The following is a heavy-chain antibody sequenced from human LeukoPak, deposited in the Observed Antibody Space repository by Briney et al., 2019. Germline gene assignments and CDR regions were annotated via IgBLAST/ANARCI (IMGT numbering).Heavy chain of an antibody. V-gene: IGHV1-46*01. CDR1: GYTFTSYY. CDR2: INPSGGST. CDR3: ARALVTYYYDSSGSDIGPEDY. Sequence: GASVKVSCKASGYTFTSYYMHWVRQAPGQGLEWMGIINPSGGSTSYAQKFQGRVTMTRDTSTSTVYMELSSLRSEDTAVYYCARALVTYYYDSSGSDIGPEDYWGQGTLVTVSS. D-gene: IGHD3-22*01. J-gene: IGHJ4*02.